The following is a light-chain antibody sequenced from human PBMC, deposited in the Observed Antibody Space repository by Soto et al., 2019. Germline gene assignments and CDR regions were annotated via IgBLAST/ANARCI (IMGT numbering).Light chain of an antibody. V-gene: IGLV2-23*01. Sequence: VLAQPASVSGSPGQSVTISCTGTSSDVGAYNSVSWYQQHPGKAPQLMIYKGTQRPSGVSNRFSGSTSGNAASLTISGLQAGDEADYFCCSSAPESTYVFGTGTKVTVL. CDR1: SSDVGAYNS. CDR3: CSSAPESTYV. J-gene: IGLJ1*01. CDR2: KGT.